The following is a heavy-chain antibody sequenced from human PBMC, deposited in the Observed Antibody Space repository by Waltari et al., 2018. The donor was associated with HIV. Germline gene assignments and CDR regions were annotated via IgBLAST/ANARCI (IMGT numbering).Heavy chain of an antibody. D-gene: IGHD3-10*01. CDR2: IKQEGGGK. V-gene: IGHV3-7*04. Sequence: EVQLVESGGGLVQPGGSLRLSCAASGFTFSSYWMSWVRQAPGNGLEWVAKIKQEGGGKSYVDAVNGRFTISRENAENSRYLQINSLRAEDTAVYYCARGGFYGSGSKVNWGQGTLVTVSS. CDR3: ARGGFYGSGSKVN. CDR1: GFTFSSYW. J-gene: IGHJ4*02.